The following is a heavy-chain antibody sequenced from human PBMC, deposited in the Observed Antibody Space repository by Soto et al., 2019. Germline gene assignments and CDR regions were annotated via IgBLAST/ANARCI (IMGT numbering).Heavy chain of an antibody. Sequence: QVKVVESGGGVVQPGRSLRLSCAASGFTFSNYGMHWVRQAPGKGLEWLAAIWSDGVNKHYADSVKGRFSTSRDNSKNTVYLQMNSLRAEDTAVYHCARDQAERVAAPIDNNGLSNWFDSWGQGTLVTVSS. J-gene: IGHJ5*01. CDR3: ARDQAERVAAPIDNNGLSNWFDS. CDR2: IWSDGVNK. CDR1: GFTFSNYG. V-gene: IGHV3-33*01. D-gene: IGHD6-19*01.